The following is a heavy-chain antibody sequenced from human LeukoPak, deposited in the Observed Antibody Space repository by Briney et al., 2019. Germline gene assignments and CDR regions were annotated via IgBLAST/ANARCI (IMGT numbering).Heavy chain of an antibody. J-gene: IGHJ6*02. CDR2: INHSGST. V-gene: IGHV4-34*01. D-gene: IGHD2-2*02. CDR3: ARGRSLGLYYYYYGMDV. CDR1: GGSFSGYY. Sequence: SETLSLTCAVYGGSFSGYYWSWIRQPPGKGLEWIGEINHSGSTSYNPSLKSRVTISVDTSKNQFSLKLSSVTAADTAVYYCARGRSLGLYYYYYGMDVWGQGTTVTVSS.